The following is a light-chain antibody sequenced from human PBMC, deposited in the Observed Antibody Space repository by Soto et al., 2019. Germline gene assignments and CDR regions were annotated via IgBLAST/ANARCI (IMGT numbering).Light chain of an antibody. CDR2: DVS. J-gene: IGLJ1*01. CDR1: SSDVGGYDY. V-gene: IGLV2-11*01. CDR3: SLFVGPSTYV. Sequence: QSALTQPRSVSGSPGQSVTISCTGTSSDVGGYDYVSWYQHHPGKAPKVTIYDVSKRPSGVPDRFSGSKSGNTASLTISGLQADDEADYYCSLFVGPSTYVFGTGTKVTVL.